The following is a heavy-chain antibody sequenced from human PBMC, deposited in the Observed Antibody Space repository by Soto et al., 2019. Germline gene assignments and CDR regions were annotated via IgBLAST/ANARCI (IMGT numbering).Heavy chain of an antibody. CDR1: GGSISSYY. J-gene: IGHJ4*02. D-gene: IGHD5-12*01. V-gene: IGHV4-59*01. Sequence: PSETLSLTCTVSGGSISSYYWSWIRQPPGKGLEWIGYIYYSGSTNYNPSLKSRVTISVDTSKNQFSLKLSSVTAADTAVYYCAGIVATIFDYWGQGTLVTVSS. CDR2: IYYSGST. CDR3: AGIVATIFDY.